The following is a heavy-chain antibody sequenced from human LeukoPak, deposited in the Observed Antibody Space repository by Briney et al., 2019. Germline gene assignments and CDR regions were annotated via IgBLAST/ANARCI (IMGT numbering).Heavy chain of an antibody. D-gene: IGHD3-22*01. CDR1: GFTFSSYS. CDR2: ISSSSSTI. Sequence: GGSLRLSCAASGFTFSSYSMNWVRQAPGKGLEWVSYISSSSSTIYYADSVKGRFTISRDNAKNSLYLQMNSLRAEDTAVYYCARAPYDSSGYYYVGYFQHWGQGTLVTVSS. J-gene: IGHJ1*01. CDR3: ARAPYDSSGYYYVGYFQH. V-gene: IGHV3-48*01.